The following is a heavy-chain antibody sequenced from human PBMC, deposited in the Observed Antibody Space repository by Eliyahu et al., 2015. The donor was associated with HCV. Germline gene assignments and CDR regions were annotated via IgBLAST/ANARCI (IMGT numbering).Heavy chain of an antibody. V-gene: IGHV4-31*03. J-gene: IGHJ4*02. D-gene: IGHD6-13*01. CDR3: ARGESQYSNSWCYFDY. CDR2: IYYSGST. Sequence: QVQLQESGPGLVKPSQTLSLTCTVSGGSIXSGGYYWSWIRQHPGKGLEWIGYIYYSGSTYYNPSLKSRLTISVDTPKNQFSLKLSSVTAADTAVYYCARGESQYSNSWCYFDYWGQGTLVTVSS. CDR1: GGSIXSGGYY.